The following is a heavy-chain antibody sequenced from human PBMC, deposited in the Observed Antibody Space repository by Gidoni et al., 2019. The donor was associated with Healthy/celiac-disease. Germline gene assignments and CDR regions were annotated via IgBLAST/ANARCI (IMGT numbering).Heavy chain of an antibody. CDR3: AQTYYYDSSGYYYSH. D-gene: IGHD3-22*01. V-gene: IGHV3-23*04. CDR1: GFTFSSYA. Sequence: EVQLVESGGGLVQPGGSLRPPCAASGFTFSSYAMSWFRQAPGKGLEWVSAISGSGGSKYYADSVKGRFTISRDNSKNTLYLQMNSLRAEDTAVYYCAQTYYYDSSGYYYSHWGQGTLVTVSS. CDR2: ISGSGGSK. J-gene: IGHJ4*02.